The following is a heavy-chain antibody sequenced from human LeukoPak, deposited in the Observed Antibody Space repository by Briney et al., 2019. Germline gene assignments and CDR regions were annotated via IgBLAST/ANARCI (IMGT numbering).Heavy chain of an antibody. Sequence: GGSLRLSCEASGLLFSSYGFYWVRQAPGKGLEWVAYISFSGTTEDYADSLEGRFTISRDNSESKVYLQMSSLRSEDTAVYYCARDLSYNGYDSGAYYFDYWGQGTLVTVSS. CDR1: GLLFSSYG. J-gene: IGHJ4*02. CDR2: ISFSGTTE. CDR3: ARDLSYNGYDSGAYYFDY. D-gene: IGHD5-12*01. V-gene: IGHV3-30*03.